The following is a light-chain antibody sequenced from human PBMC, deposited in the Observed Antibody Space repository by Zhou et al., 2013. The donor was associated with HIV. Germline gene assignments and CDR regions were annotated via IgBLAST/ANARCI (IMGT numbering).Light chain of an antibody. V-gene: IGKV2-28*01. CDR1: QSLLHSNGYNY. J-gene: IGKJ4*01. Sequence: DIVMTQSPLSLPVTPGEPASISCRSSQSLLHSNGYNYLDWYLQKPGQSPQLLIYLGSNRASGVPDRFSGSGSGTDFTLKISRVEAEDVGVYYCMQALQTPRTFGGGTKVGDQT. CDR2: LGS. CDR3: MQALQTPRT.